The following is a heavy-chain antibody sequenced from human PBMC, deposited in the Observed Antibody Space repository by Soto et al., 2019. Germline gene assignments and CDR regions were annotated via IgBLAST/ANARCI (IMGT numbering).Heavy chain of an antibody. J-gene: IGHJ6*02. D-gene: IGHD3-22*01. CDR2: LSWNGVTI. V-gene: IGHV3-9*01. Sequence: EVQLVESGGGLVQPGRSLRLSCAASGFTFDDYAMHWVRQVPGKGLQWVSGLSWNGVTIGYAASVKGRFTISRDNAKKSLYLQMNGVRPDDTALYYCAASRAYDSSDYSGFHYGMHVCGLGTTVTVS. CDR1: GFTFDDYA. CDR3: AASRAYDSSDYSGFHYGMHV.